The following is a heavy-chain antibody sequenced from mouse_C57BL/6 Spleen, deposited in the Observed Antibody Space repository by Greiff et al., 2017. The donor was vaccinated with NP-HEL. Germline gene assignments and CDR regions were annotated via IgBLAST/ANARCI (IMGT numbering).Heavy chain of an antibody. J-gene: IGHJ2*01. CDR3: ARESAGSGVYDFDY. V-gene: IGHV1-55*01. Sequence: VQLQQSGAELVKPGASVKMSCKASGYTFTSYWITWVKQRPGQGLEWIGDIYPGSGSTNYNEQFKIKATLTVATSSSTAYMQLSSQTSEDSAVYYCARESAGSGVYDFDYWGQGTTLTVSS. D-gene: IGHD1-3*01. CDR1: GYTFTSYW. CDR2: IYPGSGST.